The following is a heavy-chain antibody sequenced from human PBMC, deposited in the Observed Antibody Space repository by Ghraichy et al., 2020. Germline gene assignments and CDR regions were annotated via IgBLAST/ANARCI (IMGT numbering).Heavy chain of an antibody. CDR3: AREGARGGWFDT. D-gene: IGHD2-15*01. Sequence: ASVKVSCRASVYIFTGYYMHWVRQAPGQGLEWMGWINPNSGVTKYAQKFQGRVTMTRDTSISTAYMELSRLRSDDTAVYYCAREGARGGWFDTWGQGTLVTVSS. CDR1: VYIFTGYY. CDR2: INPNSGVT. V-gene: IGHV1-2*02. J-gene: IGHJ5*02.